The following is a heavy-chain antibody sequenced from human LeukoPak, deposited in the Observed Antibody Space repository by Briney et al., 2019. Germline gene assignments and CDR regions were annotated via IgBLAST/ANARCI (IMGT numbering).Heavy chain of an antibody. CDR2: IYSGGNT. CDR1: GFTVSSNY. J-gene: IGHJ4*02. Sequence: GGSLRLSCAASGFTVSSNYMSWVRQAPGKGLEWVSVIYSGGNTYYADSVKGRFTISRDNSKNTLYLQMNSLRAEDTAVYYCASHVDTAMMFDYWGQGTLVTVSS. V-gene: IGHV3-53*01. D-gene: IGHD5-18*01. CDR3: ASHVDTAMMFDY.